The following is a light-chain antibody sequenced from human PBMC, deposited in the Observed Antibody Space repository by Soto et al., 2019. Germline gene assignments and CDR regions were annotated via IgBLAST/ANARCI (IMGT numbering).Light chain of an antibody. CDR2: GIS. J-gene: IGKJ1*01. CDR3: QQHYTWPLT. Sequence: EIVMTQSPATLSVSPGERATLSCRASQSVSSTLAWYQQKPGQAPRLLIHGISTRATGIPARFSGSGSGTEFPLTISSLQSEDSAVYYYQQHYTWPLTFAQGTKVEIK. CDR1: QSVSST. V-gene: IGKV3-15*01.